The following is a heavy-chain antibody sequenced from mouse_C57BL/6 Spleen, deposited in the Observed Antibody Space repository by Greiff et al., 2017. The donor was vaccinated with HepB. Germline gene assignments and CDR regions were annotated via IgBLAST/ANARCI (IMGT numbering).Heavy chain of an antibody. Sequence: EVKLVESGGGLVQSGRSLRLSCATSGFTFSDFYMEWVRQAPGKGLEWIAASRNKANDYTTEYSASVKGRFIVSRDTSQSILYLQMNALRAEDTAIYYCARDAEAYYDYDYWYFDVWGTGTTVTVSS. CDR3: ARDAEAYYDYDYWYFDV. V-gene: IGHV7-1*01. CDR1: GFTFSDFY. D-gene: IGHD2-4*01. CDR2: SRNKANDYTT. J-gene: IGHJ1*03.